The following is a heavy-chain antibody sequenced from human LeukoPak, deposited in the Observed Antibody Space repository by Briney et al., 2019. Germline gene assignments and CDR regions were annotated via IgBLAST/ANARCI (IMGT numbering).Heavy chain of an antibody. D-gene: IGHD5-24*01. Sequence: PGGSLRLSCAASGFIFSSYAMHWVRQAPGKGLEWVAIVSYDGSNTYYADSVKGRFTISRDNSKNSLYLQINSLRPEDTAIYYCATTQKMATIKSAFANWGPGTLVTVSS. J-gene: IGHJ4*02. CDR2: VSYDGSNT. CDR1: GFIFSSYA. CDR3: ATTQKMATIKSAFAN. V-gene: IGHV3-30*04.